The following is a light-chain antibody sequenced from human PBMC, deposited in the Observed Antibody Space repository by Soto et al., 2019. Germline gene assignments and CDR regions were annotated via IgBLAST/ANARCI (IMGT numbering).Light chain of an antibody. CDR3: QQYGSSGT. CDR1: QSFSNNY. CDR2: GAS. Sequence: EIVLTLSPCTLSLTPGERATLSCRASQSFSNNYLAWYQQKPGQAPRLLIYGASNRDTGIPDRFSGSGSGTDFTLTISRLEPEDFAVYYCQQYGSSGTFGQGTKLDIK. J-gene: IGKJ2*02. V-gene: IGKV3-20*01.